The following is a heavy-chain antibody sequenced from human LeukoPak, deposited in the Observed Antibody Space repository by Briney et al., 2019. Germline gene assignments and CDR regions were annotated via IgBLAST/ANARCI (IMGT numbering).Heavy chain of an antibody. V-gene: IGHV4-38-2*01. J-gene: IGHJ4*02. D-gene: IGHD3-16*02. CDR2: IYHSGST. CDR3: ARIVTYDYVWGSYRPASYYFDY. CDR1: GYSISSGYY. Sequence: SETLSLTCAVSGYSISSGYYWGWIRQPPGKGLEWIGSIYHSGSTYYNPSPKSRVTISVDTSKNQFSLKLSSVTAADTAVYYCARIVTYDYVWGSYRPASYYFDYWGQGTLVTVSS.